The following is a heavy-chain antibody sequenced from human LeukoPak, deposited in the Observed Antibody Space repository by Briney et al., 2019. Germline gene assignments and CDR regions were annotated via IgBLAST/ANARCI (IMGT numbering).Heavy chain of an antibody. Sequence: ASVKVSCKASGYTFTTYYLHWVRQAHGQGLEWMGILNTSGGSTTYAQKFQGRVTMTRDTSTSTVYMDLSSLRSEDTAVYYCARRASGGYYAPFDYWGQGTLVTVAS. CDR2: LNTSGGST. CDR3: ARRASGGYYAPFDY. D-gene: IGHD1-26*01. J-gene: IGHJ4*02. V-gene: IGHV1-46*01. CDR1: GYTFTTYY.